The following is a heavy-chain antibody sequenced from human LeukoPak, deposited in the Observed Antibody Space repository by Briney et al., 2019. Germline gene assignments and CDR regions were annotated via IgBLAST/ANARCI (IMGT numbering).Heavy chain of an antibody. D-gene: IGHD3-16*01. CDR2: IYYSGST. J-gene: IGHJ6*02. CDR3: ARVGGTNYYYYGMDV. CDR1: GGSISNYY. Sequence: SETLSLTCTVSGGSISNYYWSWIRQPPGKRLEWIGYIYYSGSTNYNPSLKSRVTISVDTSKNQFSLKLSSVTAADTAVYYCARVGGTNYYYYGMDVWGQGTTVTVSS. V-gene: IGHV4-59*01.